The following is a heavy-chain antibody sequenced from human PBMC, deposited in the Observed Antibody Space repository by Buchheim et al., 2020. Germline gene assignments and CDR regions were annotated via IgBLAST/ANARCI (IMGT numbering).Heavy chain of an antibody. CDR3: ARVPYYYDSSGYYY. Sequence: QVQLVESGGGVVQPGRSLRLSCAASGFTFSSYAMHWVRQAPGKGLEWVAVISYDGSNKYYADSVKGRFTISRDNSKNTLYLQMNSLRAEDTAVYYCARVPYYYDSSGYYYWGQGTL. D-gene: IGHD3-22*01. CDR1: GFTFSSYA. V-gene: IGHV3-30*01. CDR2: ISYDGSNK. J-gene: IGHJ4*02.